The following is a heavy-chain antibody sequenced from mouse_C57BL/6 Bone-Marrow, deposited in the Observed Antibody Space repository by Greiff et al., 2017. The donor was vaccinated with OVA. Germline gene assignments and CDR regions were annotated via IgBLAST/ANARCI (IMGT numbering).Heavy chain of an antibody. CDR1: GYTFTSYW. Sequence: EVQLQQSGTVLARPGASVKMSCKTSGYTFTSYWMHWVKQRPGQGLEWIGAIYPGNSDTSYNQKFKGKAKLTAVTSASTAYMELSSLTNEDSAVYYCTRHSYYYGSSDWYFDVWGTGTTVTVSS. D-gene: IGHD1-1*01. CDR2: IYPGNSDT. V-gene: IGHV1-5*01. CDR3: TRHSYYYGSSDWYFDV. J-gene: IGHJ1*03.